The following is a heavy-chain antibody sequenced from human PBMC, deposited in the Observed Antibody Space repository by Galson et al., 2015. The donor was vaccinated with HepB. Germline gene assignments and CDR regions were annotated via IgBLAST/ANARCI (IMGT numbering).Heavy chain of an antibody. CDR1: GYTFTDYY. CDR3: ATGRPSLAGGPNWYFDL. J-gene: IGHJ2*01. V-gene: IGHV1-69-2*01. Sequence: VKVSCKVSGYTFTDYYMHWVQQAPGKGLEWMGLVDPEDGETIYAEKFQGRVTITADTSTDTAYMELSSLRSEDTAVYYCATGRPSLAGGPNWYFDLWGRGTLVTVSS. CDR2: VDPEDGET. D-gene: IGHD4-23*01.